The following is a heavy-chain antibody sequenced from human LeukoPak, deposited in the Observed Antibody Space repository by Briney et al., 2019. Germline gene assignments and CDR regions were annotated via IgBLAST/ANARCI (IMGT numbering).Heavy chain of an antibody. CDR2: IWYDGSNK. CDR1: GFSFSSYG. J-gene: IGHJ3*02. Sequence: GGSLRLSCAASGFSFSSYGMHWVRQAPGKGLEWVAVIWYDGSNKYYADSVRGRFTISRDNSKNTLYLQMNSLRAEDTAVYYCARSVGSIFSDAFGIWGQGTMVTVSS. CDR3: ARSVGSIFSDAFGI. D-gene: IGHD4-11*01. V-gene: IGHV3-33*01.